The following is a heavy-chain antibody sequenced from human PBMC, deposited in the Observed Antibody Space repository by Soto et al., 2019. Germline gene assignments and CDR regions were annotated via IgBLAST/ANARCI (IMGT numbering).Heavy chain of an antibody. CDR1: GGSISSYY. CDR3: ARHHLGLVIIDY. D-gene: IGHD3-9*01. CDR2: IYYSGST. Sequence: PSETLSLTCTVSGGSISSYYWGWIRQPPGKGLEWIGSIYYSGSTYYNPSLKSRVTISVDTSKNQFSLKLSSVTAADTAVYYCARHHLGLVIIDYWGQGTLVTVSS. J-gene: IGHJ4*02. V-gene: IGHV4-39*01.